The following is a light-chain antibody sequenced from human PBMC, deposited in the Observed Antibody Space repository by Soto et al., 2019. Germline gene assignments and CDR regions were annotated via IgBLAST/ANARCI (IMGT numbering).Light chain of an antibody. CDR1: NSDVGTYYL. Sequence: QSALTQPASVSGSPGQSITISCTGTNSDVGTYYLVSWYQQHPGKAPKLMIYEVSKWPSGVSNRFSGSKSGNTASLTISGLQADDEAMYYCSSYAGSNTFVVFGGGTKLTVL. J-gene: IGLJ2*01. CDR3: SSYAGSNTFVV. V-gene: IGLV2-23*02. CDR2: EVS.